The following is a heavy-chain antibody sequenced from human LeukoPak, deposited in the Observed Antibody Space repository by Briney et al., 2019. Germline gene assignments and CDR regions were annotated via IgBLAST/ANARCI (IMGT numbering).Heavy chain of an antibody. V-gene: IGHV3-7*01. CDR3: AISTQGQCGSNCQGGLFNYYQFLDV. D-gene: IGHD1-1*01. CDR1: GFTFDSYW. Sequence: PGGSLRLSCVGSGFTFDSYWMSWVRQTPGKGLEWVANIKQDGSEEDYVDSVKGRFTISRDNTKNSLFLQMNSLRGEDTAVYYCAISTQGQCGSNCQGGLFNYYQFLDVWGNGTTVTVSS. J-gene: IGHJ6*03. CDR2: IKQDGSEE.